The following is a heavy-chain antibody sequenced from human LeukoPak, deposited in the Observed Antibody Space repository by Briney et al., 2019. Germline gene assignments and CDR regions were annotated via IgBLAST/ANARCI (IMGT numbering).Heavy chain of an antibody. V-gene: IGHV3-15*01. D-gene: IGHD3-10*01. Sequence: GGSLRLSCAASGFTFNKAWMSWVRQAPGKGLEWVGRIRSTSDGGTADYAAPVKGRFTISRDDSKNTLYLQMNSLETEDTAVYHCSAELGFWYGARYFDYWGQGTPVTVSS. J-gene: IGHJ4*02. CDR3: SAELGFWYGARYFDY. CDR2: IRSTSDGGTA. CDR1: GFTFNKAW.